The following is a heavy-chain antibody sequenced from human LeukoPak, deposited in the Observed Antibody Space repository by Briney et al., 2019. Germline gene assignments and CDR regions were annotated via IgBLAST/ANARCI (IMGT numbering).Heavy chain of an antibody. Sequence: GGSLRLSCAASGXTFSSYEMNWVRQAPGKGLEWVSYISSSSNTMYYADSVKGRFTISRDNAKNSLYLQMNSLRDEDTAVYYCARAFDYWGQGTLVAVSS. CDR1: GXTFSSYE. CDR2: ISSSSNTM. V-gene: IGHV3-48*03. J-gene: IGHJ4*02. CDR3: ARAFDY.